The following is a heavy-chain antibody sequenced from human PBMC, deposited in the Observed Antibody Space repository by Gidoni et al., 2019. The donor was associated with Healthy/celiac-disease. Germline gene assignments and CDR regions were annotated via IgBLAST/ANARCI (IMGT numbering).Heavy chain of an antibody. CDR3: AKDNERYFYIFDY. V-gene: IGHV3-23*01. J-gene: IGHJ4*02. CDR1: GFTFSSYA. D-gene: IGHD1-1*01. Sequence: EVQLLESGGGLVQPGGSLRLSCAASGFTFSSYAMSWVRQAPGKGLEWGSAISGSGGSTYYADSVKGRFTISRDNSKNTLYLQMNSLRAEDTAVYYCAKDNERYFYIFDYWGQGTLVTVSS. CDR2: ISGSGGST.